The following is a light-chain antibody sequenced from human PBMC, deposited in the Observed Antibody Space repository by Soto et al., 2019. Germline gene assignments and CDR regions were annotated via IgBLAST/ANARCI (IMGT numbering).Light chain of an antibody. CDR2: GAS. CDR3: QQYGNSRWT. J-gene: IGKJ1*01. Sequence: EIMLTQSPGTLSLSPGERATLSCRASQSVSNSYLAWYQQKPGQAPRLLIYGASSRATGIPDRFSGSGSGTDFTLTISRLEPEDFAVYYCQQYGNSRWTFGQGTKVEI. V-gene: IGKV3-20*01. CDR1: QSVSNSY.